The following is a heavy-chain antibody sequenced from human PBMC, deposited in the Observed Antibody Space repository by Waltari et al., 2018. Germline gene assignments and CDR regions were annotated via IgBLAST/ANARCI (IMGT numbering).Heavy chain of an antibody. J-gene: IGHJ6*02. CDR2: ISYNERNI. D-gene: IGHD3-22*01. CDR1: EFPFTSHA. CDR3: ARDYCDRANCHGMDV. V-gene: IGHV3-30*09. Sequence: QVQLVESGGGVVQPGRSLRLAWAASEFPFTSHATHWVRHAPGKGLEWVAVISYNERNIYYVDSVKGRFAISRDNSKKMLYLQMNNLRAEDTAVYYCARDYCDRANCHGMDVWGQGTTVTVSS.